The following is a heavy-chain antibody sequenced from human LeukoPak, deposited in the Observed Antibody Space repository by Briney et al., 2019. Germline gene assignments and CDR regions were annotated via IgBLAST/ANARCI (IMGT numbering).Heavy chain of an antibody. J-gene: IGHJ3*02. Sequence: GASVKLSCKASGYTFTGYYMHWVRQAPGQGLEWMGWISPNSGDTDIAQKFQGRVTMTRDTSIATSYMEVDSLTSDDTAVYYCARDWGRVPRLDAFDIWGQGTMVTVSS. CDR1: GYTFTGYY. CDR3: ARDWGRVPRLDAFDI. D-gene: IGHD3-16*01. CDR2: ISPNSGDT. V-gene: IGHV1-2*02.